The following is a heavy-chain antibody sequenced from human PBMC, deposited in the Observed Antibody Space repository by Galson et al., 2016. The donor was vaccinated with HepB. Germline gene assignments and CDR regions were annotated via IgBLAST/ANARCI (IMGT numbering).Heavy chain of an antibody. CDR2: INPSGGST. D-gene: IGHD1-1*01. J-gene: IGHJ6*02. CDR3: ARATLDAVGTYYYDMDV. V-gene: IGHV1-46*01. CDR1: GYTFSSYY. Sequence: SVKVSCKASGYTFSSYYMHWVRQAPGQGLEWMGMINPSGGSTRYAQNFQGRVTMTRDTSTSTVYMELSSLRSEDTAVYYCARATLDAVGTYYYDMDVWGQGTTVTVS.